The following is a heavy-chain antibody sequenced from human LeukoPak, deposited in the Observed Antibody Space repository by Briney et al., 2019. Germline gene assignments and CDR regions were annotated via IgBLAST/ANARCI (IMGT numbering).Heavy chain of an antibody. D-gene: IGHD4-17*01. Sequence: PSETLSLTCTVSGGSISSSDYYWGWIRQPPGKGLEWVGSIYYSGSTYYNPSLKSRVTISVDTSKNQFSLKLSSVTAADTAVYYCARHPDYGDYSYYYYGMDVWGQGTTVTVSS. CDR2: IYYSGST. CDR1: GGSISSSDYY. V-gene: IGHV4-39*01. J-gene: IGHJ6*02. CDR3: ARHPDYGDYSYYYYGMDV.